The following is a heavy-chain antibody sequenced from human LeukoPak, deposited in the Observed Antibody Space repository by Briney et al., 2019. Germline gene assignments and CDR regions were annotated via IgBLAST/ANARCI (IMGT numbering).Heavy chain of an antibody. J-gene: IGHJ3*02. D-gene: IGHD1-26*01. CDR2: INPNSGGT. V-gene: IGHV1-2*02. CDR1: GYTFTDYY. CDR3: ARERVGATEAFDI. Sequence: ASVKVSCKTSGYTFTDYYMHWVRQAPGQGPEWMGWINPNSGGTNYAQKFQGRVTMTRDTSISTAYMELSRLRSDDTAVYYCARERVGATEAFDIWGQGTMVTVSS.